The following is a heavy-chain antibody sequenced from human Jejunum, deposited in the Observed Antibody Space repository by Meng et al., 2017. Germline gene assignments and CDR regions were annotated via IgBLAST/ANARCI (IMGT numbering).Heavy chain of an antibody. V-gene: IGHV3-72*01. J-gene: IGHJ4*02. CDR2: IRNKANSYST. CDR1: GFTFSDHY. Sequence: EVRVVESGGGLGQPGGSLRLSCAAYGFTFSDHYMDWVRQAPGKGLEWVGRIRNKANSYSTDYAASAKGRFTISRDDSTNSMYLQMNSLKTEDTAVYYCARGNQNDYWGQGTLVTVSS. CDR3: ARGNQNDY.